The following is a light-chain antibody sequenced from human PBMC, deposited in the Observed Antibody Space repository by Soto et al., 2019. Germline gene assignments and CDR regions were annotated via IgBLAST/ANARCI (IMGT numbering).Light chain of an antibody. CDR2: GNS. J-gene: IGLJ2*01. CDR3: QSFDSSLSGWV. V-gene: IGLV1-40*01. Sequence: QSVLTQPPSVSGAPGQRVTTSCTGSSSNIGAGYDVHWYQQLPGTAPKLLIYGNSNRPSGVPDRISGSKSGTSASLAISGLQAEDEADYYCQSFDSSLSGWVFGGGTKVTVL. CDR1: SSNIGAGYD.